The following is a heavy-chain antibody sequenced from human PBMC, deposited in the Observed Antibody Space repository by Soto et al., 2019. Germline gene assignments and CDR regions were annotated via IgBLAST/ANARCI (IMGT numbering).Heavy chain of an antibody. CDR1: GFTFSRYA. Sequence: GGSLRLSCSVSGFTFSRYAMTWVRQAPGKGLEWVSIISSRGDRTSYAESVKGRFTISRDDSKNTLFLHMNSLGAEDTAVYYCAKETGYSYGFQPNALDVWGQGTTVTVSS. CDR3: AKETGYSYGFQPNALDV. J-gene: IGHJ6*02. D-gene: IGHD5-18*01. V-gene: IGHV3-23*01. CDR2: ISSRGDRT.